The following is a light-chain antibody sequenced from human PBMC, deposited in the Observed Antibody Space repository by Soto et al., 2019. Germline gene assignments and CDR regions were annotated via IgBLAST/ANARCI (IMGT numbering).Light chain of an antibody. Sequence: QAVVTQEPSLTVSPGRTVTLTCAASTGAVTSGYYPNWFQQKPGQAPRALIYSTSNTHSWTPARFSGSRLGGKAALTVSGVEDEAEADYYCLLYSGGAVVFGGGTKLTVL. CDR3: LLYSGGAVV. J-gene: IGLJ2*01. V-gene: IGLV7-43*01. CDR2: STS. CDR1: TGAVTSGYY.